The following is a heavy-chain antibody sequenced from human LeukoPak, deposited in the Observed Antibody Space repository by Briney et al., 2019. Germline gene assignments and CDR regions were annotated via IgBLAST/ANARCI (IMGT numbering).Heavy chain of an antibody. V-gene: IGHV3-20*01. CDR2: INWNGGST. CDR1: GFTFDDYG. J-gene: IGHJ6*03. Sequence: GGSLRLSCAASGFTFDDYGMSWVRQAPGKGLEWVSGINWNGGSTVYADSVKGRFTISRGNAKNSLYLQMNSLRAEDTALYHCARGHYYDSSGYYGGYYYYYYMDVWGKGTTVTISS. D-gene: IGHD3-22*01. CDR3: ARGHYYDSSGYYGGYYYYYYMDV.